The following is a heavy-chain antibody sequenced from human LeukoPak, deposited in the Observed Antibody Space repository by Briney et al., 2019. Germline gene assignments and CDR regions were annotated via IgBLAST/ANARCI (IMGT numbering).Heavy chain of an antibody. J-gene: IGHJ4*02. V-gene: IGHV1-2*02. D-gene: IGHD1-26*01. CDR2: INPNSGGT. Sequence: ASVKVSCKASGYTFTGYYMHWVRQAPGQGLEWMGWINPNSGGTNYAQKFQGRVTMTRDTSISTAYMELSRLRSDDTAVYYCARDEYSGSSDFDYWGQGTLVTLSS. CDR1: GYTFTGYY. CDR3: ARDEYSGSSDFDY.